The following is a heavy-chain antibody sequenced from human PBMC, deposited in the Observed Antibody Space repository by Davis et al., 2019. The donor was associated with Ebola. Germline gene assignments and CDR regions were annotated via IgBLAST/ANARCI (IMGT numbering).Heavy chain of an antibody. D-gene: IGHD5-24*01. CDR3: ARERRWLQREYYFDY. V-gene: IGHV3-7*03. J-gene: IGHJ4*02. CDR1: GFTFSSYW. Sequence: GSLRLSCAASGFTFSSYWMSWVRQAPGKGLEWVANIKQDGSEKYYVDSVKGRFTISRDNAKNSLYLQMNSLRAEDTAVYYCARERRWLQREYYFDYWGQGTLVTVSS. CDR2: IKQDGSEK.